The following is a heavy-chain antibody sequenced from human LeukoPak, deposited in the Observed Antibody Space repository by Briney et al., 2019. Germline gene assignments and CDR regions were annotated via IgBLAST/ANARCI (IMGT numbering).Heavy chain of an antibody. CDR2: ISGSGDST. CDR1: GGSSSGHT. D-gene: IGHD3-22*01. CDR3: AKANPRPCTADSEGYYSGLLDY. V-gene: IGHV3-23*01. J-gene: IGHJ4*02. Sequence: GGSLRLSCAEPGGSSSGHTISPGCQAPGKGLEWVSVISGSGDSTYYADSVKGRFTISRDNSKNTPYLQMTILRAESTAIYYCAKANPRPCTADSEGYYSGLLDYWGQGTLVTVSS.